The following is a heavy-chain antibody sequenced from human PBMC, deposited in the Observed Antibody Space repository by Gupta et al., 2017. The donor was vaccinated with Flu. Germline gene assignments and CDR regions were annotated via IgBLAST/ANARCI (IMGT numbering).Heavy chain of an antibody. CDR1: FTLSNYA. D-gene: IGHD3-10*01. J-gene: IGHJ5*02. CDR2: ISISGGTT. CDR3: AKDDYGYWFDP. Sequence: FTLSNYAMSWVRQVPGKGLEWVSSISISGGTTYYADSVKGRFAISRDNSKNTLYLQMNSLRADDTALYYCAKDDYGYWFDPWGQGTLVTVSS. V-gene: IGHV3-23*01.